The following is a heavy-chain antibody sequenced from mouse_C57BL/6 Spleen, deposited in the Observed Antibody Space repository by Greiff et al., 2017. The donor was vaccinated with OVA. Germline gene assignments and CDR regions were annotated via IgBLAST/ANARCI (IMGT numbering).Heavy chain of an antibody. CDR3: AREDREGFAY. J-gene: IGHJ3*01. Sequence: EVQLQQSGPELVKPGASVKISCKASGYTFTDYYMNWVKQSHGKSLEWIGDINPNNGGTSYNQKFKGKATLTVDKSSSTAYMELRSLTSEVSAVYYCAREDREGFAYWGQGTLVTVSA. V-gene: IGHV1-26*01. CDR2: INPNNGGT. CDR1: GYTFTDYY.